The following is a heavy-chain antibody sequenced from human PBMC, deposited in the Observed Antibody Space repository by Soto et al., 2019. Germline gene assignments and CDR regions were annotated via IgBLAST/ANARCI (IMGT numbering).Heavy chain of an antibody. Sequence: SVKVSCRASGGTFSSYAISWVRQAPGQGLEWMGGIIPIFGTANYAQKFQGRVTITADESTSTAYMELSSLRSEDTAVYYCARDPLNDYGDPKGGMDVWGQGTTVTVSS. J-gene: IGHJ6*02. V-gene: IGHV1-69*13. CDR1: GGTFSSYA. D-gene: IGHD4-17*01. CDR2: IIPIFGTA. CDR3: ARDPLNDYGDPKGGMDV.